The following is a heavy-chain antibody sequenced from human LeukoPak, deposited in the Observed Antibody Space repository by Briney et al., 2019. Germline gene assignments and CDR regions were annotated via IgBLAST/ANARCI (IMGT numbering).Heavy chain of an antibody. J-gene: IGHJ6*02. CDR1: GFTFSSYD. CDR3: ARGYCYDILTGLGMDV. V-gene: IGHV3-13*01. Sequence: GGSLRLSCAASGFTFSSYDMHWVRQATGKGLEWVSAIGTAGDTYYPGSVKGRFTISRENAKNSLYLQMNSLRAGDTAVYYCARGYCYDILTGLGMDVWGQGTTVTVSS. CDR2: IGTAGDT. D-gene: IGHD3-9*01.